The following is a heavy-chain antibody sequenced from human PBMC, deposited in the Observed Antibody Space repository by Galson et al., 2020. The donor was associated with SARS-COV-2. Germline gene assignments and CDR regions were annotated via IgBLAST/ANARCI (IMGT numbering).Heavy chain of an antibody. Sequence: VVSLRLSCAASGFTFSSYAMCWVRQAPWKGLEWVSAISGSCGSTYYADSVKVRFTISRDNSKYTLYLQMNSLRAEDTAVYYCAKDSYYYDSSGYHLADYWGQGTLVTVSS. CDR2: ISGSCGST. CDR1: GFTFSSYA. J-gene: IGHJ4*02. V-gene: IGHV3-23*01. CDR3: AKDSYYYDSSGYHLADY. D-gene: IGHD3-22*01.